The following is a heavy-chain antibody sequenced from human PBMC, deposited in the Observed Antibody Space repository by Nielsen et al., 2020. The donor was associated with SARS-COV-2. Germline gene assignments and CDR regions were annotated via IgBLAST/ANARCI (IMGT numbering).Heavy chain of an antibody. CDR2: VIPTGGAT. D-gene: IGHD1-1*01. CDR3: ARGSNYSPFYFDY. V-gene: IGHV1-46*01. J-gene: IGHJ4*02. CDR1: GYTFTGYY. Sequence: ASVKVSCKASGYTFTGYYMHWVRQAPGQGLEWMGIVIPTGGATTYAQRFQDRIIMTSDTATSTVTLELSSLRSEDTAVYYCARGSNYSPFYFDYWGQGTLVTVSS.